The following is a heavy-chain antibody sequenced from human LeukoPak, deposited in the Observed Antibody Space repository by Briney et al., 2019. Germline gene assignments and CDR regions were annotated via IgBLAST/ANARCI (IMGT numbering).Heavy chain of an antibody. CDR2: ISGDGGST. Sequence: GGSLRLSCAASGFTFDDYAMHWVRQAPGKGLEWVSLISGDGGSTYYADSAKGRFTISRDNSKNSLYLQMNNLRTEDTALYYCAKDVPYYYGSGKLRWFDPWGQGTLVTVSS. CDR1: GFTFDDYA. J-gene: IGHJ5*02. V-gene: IGHV3-43*02. D-gene: IGHD3-10*01. CDR3: AKDVPYYYGSGKLRWFDP.